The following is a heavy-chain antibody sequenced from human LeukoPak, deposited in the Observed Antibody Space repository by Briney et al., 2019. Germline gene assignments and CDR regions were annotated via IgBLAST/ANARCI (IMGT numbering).Heavy chain of an antibody. V-gene: IGHV4-59*08. CDR1: GGSISSYY. D-gene: IGHD2-2*01. CDR2: IYYSGST. Sequence: SETLSLTCTVSGGSISSYYWSWIRQPPGKGLEWIGYIYYSGSTNYNPSLKSRVTISVDTSKNQFSLKLSSVTAADTAVYYCARAVVPAASWSVGVFWFDPWGQGTLVTVSS. CDR3: ARAVVPAASWSVGVFWFDP. J-gene: IGHJ5*02.